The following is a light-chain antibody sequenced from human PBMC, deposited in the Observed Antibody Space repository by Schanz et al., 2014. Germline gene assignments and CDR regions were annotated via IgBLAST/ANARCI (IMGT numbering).Light chain of an antibody. J-gene: IGKJ1*01. CDR1: QSLSSY. CDR2: DAS. Sequence: EIVLTQSPATLSLSPGERATLSCRGSQSLSSYLAWYQQKPGQAPRLLIYDASNRATGIPARFSGSGSGTDFTLTISSLEPEDFAIYYCQQRSKWPPTFGQGTKVEIK. CDR3: QQRSKWPPT. V-gene: IGKV3-11*01.